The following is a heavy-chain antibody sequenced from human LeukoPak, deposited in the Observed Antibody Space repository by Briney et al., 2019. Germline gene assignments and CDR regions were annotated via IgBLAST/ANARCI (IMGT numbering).Heavy chain of an antibody. CDR2: FDPEDGET. D-gene: IGHD5-18*01. CDR3: ATDGDRYGYELDY. J-gene: IGHJ4*02. CDR1: GGTFSSYA. Sequence: EASVKVSCKASGGTFSSYAISWVRQAPGKGLEWMGGFDPEDGETINAQKFQGRVTMTEDTSTDTAYMELSSLRSEDTAVYYCATDGDRYGYELDYWGQGTLVTVSS. V-gene: IGHV1-24*01.